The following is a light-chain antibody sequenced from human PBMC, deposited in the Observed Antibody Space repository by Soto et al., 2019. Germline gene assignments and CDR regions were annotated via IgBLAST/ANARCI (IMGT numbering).Light chain of an antibody. V-gene: IGLV2-11*01. CDR3: CSYSGSSTWV. CDR1: SRDVGTFNS. J-gene: IGLJ2*01. CDR2: DVT. Sequence: QSVLTQPPSVSGFPGQSVTLSCTGTSRDVGTFNSVSWYQQRPGKAPQLIIYDVTKRPSGVPDRFSGSKSGNTASLTISGLQAADESEYFCCSYSGSSTWVFGGGTKVTVL.